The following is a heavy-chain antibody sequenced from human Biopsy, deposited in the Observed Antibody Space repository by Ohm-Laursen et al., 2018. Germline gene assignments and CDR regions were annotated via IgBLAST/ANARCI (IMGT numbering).Heavy chain of an antibody. Sequence: TLSLTWVVFGKTFSDYRWTWIRQPPGKGLEWIGHINQRGSTNYNPSLKSGVTISADPSKYEFSLRLTSVTAADTAVFFCGNEVYGRDYWGLGARVTVSS. CDR3: GNEVYGRDY. V-gene: IGHV4-34*08. CDR2: INQRGST. J-gene: IGHJ4*02. D-gene: IGHD4-17*01. CDR1: GKTFSDYR.